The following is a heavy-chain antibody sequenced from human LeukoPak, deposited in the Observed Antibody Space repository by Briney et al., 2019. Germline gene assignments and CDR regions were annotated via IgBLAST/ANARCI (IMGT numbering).Heavy chain of an antibody. D-gene: IGHD3-3*01. Sequence: SVKVSCKASGFTFTTSAMQWVRQARGQRLEWIGWIVVGSGNTNYAQKFQERVTIPRDMSTSTAYMELSSLRSEDTAVYYCAADSRRTYYDFWSGYWYAFDIWGQGTMVTVSS. CDR1: GFTFTTSA. CDR3: AADSRRTYYDFWSGYWYAFDI. V-gene: IGHV1-58*02. J-gene: IGHJ3*02. CDR2: IVVGSGNT.